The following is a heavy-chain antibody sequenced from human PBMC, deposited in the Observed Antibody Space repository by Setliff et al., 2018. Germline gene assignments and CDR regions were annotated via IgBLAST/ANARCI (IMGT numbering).Heavy chain of an antibody. CDR2: INHSGST. D-gene: IGHD4-17*01. CDR1: GGSFSGYY. CDR3: ARGRRGLYGESDY. Sequence: SETLSLTCAVYGGSFSGYYWSWIRQPPGKGLEWIGEINHSGSTNYNPSLKSRVTISVDTSKNQFSLKLSSVTAADTAVYYCARGRRGLYGESDYWGQGTLVTVSS. V-gene: IGHV4-34*01. J-gene: IGHJ4*02.